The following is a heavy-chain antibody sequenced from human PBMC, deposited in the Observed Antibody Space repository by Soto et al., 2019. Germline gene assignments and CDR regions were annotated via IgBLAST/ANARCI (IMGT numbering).Heavy chain of an antibody. J-gene: IGHJ4*02. CDR2: IKSDGSST. CDR1: GFTFSSYW. D-gene: IGHD2-2*01. Sequence: PGGSLRLSCAASGFTFSSYWMHWVRQAPGKGLVWVSRIKSDGSSTTYADSVKGRFTISRDNAKNTLYVQMNSLRAEDTAVYYCASGSSSTWYYTLGYWGQGTLVTVS. CDR3: ASGSSSTWYYTLGY. V-gene: IGHV3-74*01.